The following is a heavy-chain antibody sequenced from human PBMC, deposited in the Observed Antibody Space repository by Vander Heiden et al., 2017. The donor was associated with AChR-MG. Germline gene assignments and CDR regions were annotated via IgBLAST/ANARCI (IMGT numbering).Heavy chain of an antibody. J-gene: IGHJ4*02. CDR1: GFTFSSYA. D-gene: IGHD6-25*01. V-gene: IGHV3-30-3*01. Sequence: QVQLVESGGGVVQPGRSLTLSCAASGFTFSSYAMHWVRQAPGKGLEWVAVISDDGSNKYYADSVKGRFTISRDNSKNTLYLQMNSLRAEDTAVYYCARGAAADYFDYWGQGTLVTVSS. CDR2: ISDDGSNK. CDR3: ARGAAADYFDY.